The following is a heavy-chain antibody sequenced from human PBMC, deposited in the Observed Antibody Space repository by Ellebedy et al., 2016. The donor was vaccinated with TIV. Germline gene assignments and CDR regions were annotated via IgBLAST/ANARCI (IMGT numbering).Heavy chain of an antibody. D-gene: IGHD5-24*01. J-gene: IGHJ3*02. V-gene: IGHV4-39*01. CDR2: ISYSGST. CDR3: VRGVTGYNMDAFDI. Sequence: SETLSLXCTVSGGSISGSTFYWGWIRQPPGKGLEWIGSISYSGSTYYSPSLKSRVSTSVTPSKSQFSLKLSSVTATDTAVYYCVRGVTGYNMDAFDIWGQGTMVTVSS. CDR1: GGSISGSTFY.